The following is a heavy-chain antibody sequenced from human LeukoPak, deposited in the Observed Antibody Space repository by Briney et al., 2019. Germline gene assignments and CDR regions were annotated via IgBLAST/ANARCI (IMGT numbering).Heavy chain of an antibody. CDR3: ARLYYGSGSYYRRASKLGYYFDY. V-gene: IGHV5-51*01. Sequence: LGESLKISCKGSGYSFTSYWIGWVRQMPGKGLEWMGIIYPGDSDTRYSPSFQGQVTNSADKSISTAYLQWSSLKASDTAMYYCARLYYGSGSYYRRASKLGYYFDYWGQGTLVTVSS. CDR1: GYSFTSYW. D-gene: IGHD3-10*01. CDR2: IYPGDSDT. J-gene: IGHJ4*02.